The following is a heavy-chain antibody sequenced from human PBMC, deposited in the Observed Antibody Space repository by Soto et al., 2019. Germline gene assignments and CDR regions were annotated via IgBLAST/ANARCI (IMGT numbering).Heavy chain of an antibody. J-gene: IGHJ4*02. CDR3: AVLGPFDLQYYFAY. V-gene: IGHV4-59*08. D-gene: IGHD3-9*01. CDR1: GGSISSYY. Sequence: PSETLSLTCAVSGGSISSYYWSWIRQPPGKGLEWIGYIYYSGSTNYNPSLKSRVTISIDTSKNQFSLKLSSFTSADTAVYYSAVLGPFDLQYYFAYWGQGPLVTV. CDR2: IYYSGST.